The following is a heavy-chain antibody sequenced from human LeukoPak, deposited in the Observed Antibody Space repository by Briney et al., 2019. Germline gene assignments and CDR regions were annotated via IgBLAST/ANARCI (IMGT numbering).Heavy chain of an antibody. V-gene: IGHV3-48*01. D-gene: IGHD3-16*01. CDR2: ISTSSNTI. J-gene: IGHJ5*02. CDR3: SRQLVFGLFDP. CDR1: GFIFSSHS. Sequence: GGSLRLSCTASGFIFSSHSINWVRQAPGKGLEWLSYISTSSNTIHYADSVKGRFTVSRDNAKNSSYLQMNSLRADDTAVYYCSRQLVFGLFDPWGQGTLVTVSS.